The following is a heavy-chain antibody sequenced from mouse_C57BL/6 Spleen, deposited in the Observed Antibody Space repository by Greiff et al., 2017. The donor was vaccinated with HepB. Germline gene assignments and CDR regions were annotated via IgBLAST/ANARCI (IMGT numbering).Heavy chain of an antibody. Sequence: VQLQQPGAELVKPGASVKLSCKASGYTFTSYWMHWVKQRPGQGLEWIGMIHPNSGSTNYNETFKSKATLTVDKSSSTAYMQLSSLTSDDSAVYYCERGEDYDYWGQGTTLTVSS. CDR2: IHPNSGST. J-gene: IGHJ2*01. D-gene: IGHD2-4*01. CDR3: ERGEDYDY. V-gene: IGHV1-64*01. CDR1: GYTFTSYW.